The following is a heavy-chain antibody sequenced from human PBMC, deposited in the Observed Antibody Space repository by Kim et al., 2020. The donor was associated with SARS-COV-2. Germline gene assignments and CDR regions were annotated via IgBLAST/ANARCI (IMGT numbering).Heavy chain of an antibody. Sequence: GGSLRLSCAASGFTFSSNAMSWVRQAPGKGLEWVSAISGSGGSTYYASSVRGRFTISRDNSKHTLYLQMNILGAEDTAVYYCAKDPLAVGGTGPDNFDYRGQGTLVTVSS. D-gene: IGHD6-19*01. J-gene: IGHJ4*02. CDR2: ISGSGGST. CDR3: AKDPLAVGGTGPDNFDY. CDR1: GFTFSSNA. V-gene: IGHV3-23*01.